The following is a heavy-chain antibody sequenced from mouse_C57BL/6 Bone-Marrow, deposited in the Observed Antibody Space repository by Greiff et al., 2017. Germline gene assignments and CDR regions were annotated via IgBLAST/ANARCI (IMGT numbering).Heavy chain of an antibody. Sequence: VQLQQPGAELVMPGASVKLSCKASGYTFTSYWMHWVKQRPGQGLEWIGEIDPSDSYTNYNQKFKGKSTLTVDKSSSTAYMQLSSLTSEDSAVYYCAREEYGNSEMDYGGQGTAVTVTS. CDR2: IDPSDSYT. V-gene: IGHV1-69*01. D-gene: IGHD2-1*01. J-gene: IGHJ4*01. CDR1: GYTFTSYW. CDR3: AREEYGNSEMDY.